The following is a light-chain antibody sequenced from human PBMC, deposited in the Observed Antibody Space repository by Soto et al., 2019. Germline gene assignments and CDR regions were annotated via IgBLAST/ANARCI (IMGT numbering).Light chain of an antibody. CDR3: QQSFTTPS. Sequence: DIQVTQSPSSLSAFVGDRVNITCRASQTVSSYLNWYQQKPGTVPKLLIYATSNLQSGVPSRFSGRGFGTDFTLTISSLQPEDFATYYCQQSFTTPSFGQGTRLEI. V-gene: IGKV1-39*01. CDR2: ATS. CDR1: QTVSSY. J-gene: IGKJ5*01.